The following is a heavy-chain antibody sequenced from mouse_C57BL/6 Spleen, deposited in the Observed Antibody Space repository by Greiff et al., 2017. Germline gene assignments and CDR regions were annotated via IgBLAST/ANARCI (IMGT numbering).Heavy chain of an antibody. CDR2: IHPNSGST. CDR1: GYTFTSYW. J-gene: IGHJ3*01. V-gene: IGHV1-64*01. Sequence: VQLQQPGAELVKPGASVKLSCKASGYTFTSYWMHWVKQRPGQGLEWIGMIHPNSGSTNYNEKFKSKATLTVDKSSSTAYMQLSSLTSEDSAVYYCARDTTVVGPFAYWGQGTLVTVSA. CDR3: ARDTTVVGPFAY. D-gene: IGHD1-1*01.